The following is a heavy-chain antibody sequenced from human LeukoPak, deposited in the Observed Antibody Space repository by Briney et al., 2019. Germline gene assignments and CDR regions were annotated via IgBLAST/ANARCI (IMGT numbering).Heavy chain of an antibody. Sequence: GGSLRLSCAASGFTFSSYDMSWVRQAPGKGLEWVSGISSSSSYLFFADSVKGRFTISRDNSKNTLYLQMNSLRAEDTAVYYCAKDPDCTSGICYTFFDYWGQGTLVTVSS. D-gene: IGHD2-8*01. V-gene: IGHV3-23*01. J-gene: IGHJ4*02. CDR3: AKDPDCTSGICYTFFDY. CDR1: GFTFSSYD. CDR2: ISSSSSYL.